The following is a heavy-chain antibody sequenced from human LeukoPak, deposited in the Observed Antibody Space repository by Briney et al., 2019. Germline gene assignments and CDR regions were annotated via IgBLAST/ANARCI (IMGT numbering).Heavy chain of an antibody. Sequence: SETLSLTCTVSGDSISGHYWSWIRQTPGRELAWIGYIYYSGSTNYNPSLRSRLTLSGDTSKNHISLRLTSLTAADTAVYYCARHRGTGYLDSFDIWGQGTMVTVSS. CDR3: ARHRGTGYLDSFDI. CDR1: GDSISGHY. V-gene: IGHV4-59*08. J-gene: IGHJ3*02. D-gene: IGHD3-9*01. CDR2: IYYSGST.